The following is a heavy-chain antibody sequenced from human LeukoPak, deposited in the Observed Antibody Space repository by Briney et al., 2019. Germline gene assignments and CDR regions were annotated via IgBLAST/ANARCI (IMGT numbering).Heavy chain of an antibody. V-gene: IGHV3-23*01. CDR2: IRGIGDIT. Sequence: GGSLRLSCAASGFTFSSYAMIWVRQAPGKGLEWVSAIRGIGDITLYADSVKGRFTISRDNSKNTLYLQMNRLRGEDTAVYYCARDPNGDYLGAFDFRGQGTMASVSS. CDR3: ARDPNGDYLGAFDF. D-gene: IGHD4-17*01. J-gene: IGHJ3*01. CDR1: GFTFSSYA.